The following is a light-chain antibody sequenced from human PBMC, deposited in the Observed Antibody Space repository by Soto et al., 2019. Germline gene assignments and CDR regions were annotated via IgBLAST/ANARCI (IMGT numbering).Light chain of an antibody. J-gene: IGKJ2*01. CDR2: AAS. CDR3: QQTYITPMSS. CDR1: QSISNY. Sequence: DIQLTQSPSSLSASVGERVIITCRASQSISNYLHWYQQKPGKAPKLLIHAASSLQSGVPSRFSGSSSASGTDFTLTISSLQPEDFATYYCQQTYITPMSSFGQGTKLEI. V-gene: IGKV1-39*01.